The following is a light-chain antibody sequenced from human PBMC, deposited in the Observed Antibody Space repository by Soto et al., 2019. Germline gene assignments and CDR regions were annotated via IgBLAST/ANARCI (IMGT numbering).Light chain of an antibody. Sequence: IVMTQSPATLSLSPGERATLSCRASQSVSSNLAWYQKKPGQAPRLLLYGASTRATGIPARFSGSGSGTELTLTISSLQSEDFAVYYCQQYNNWPPWTFGQGTKVDIK. CDR3: QQYNNWPPWT. CDR1: QSVSSN. V-gene: IGKV3-15*01. J-gene: IGKJ1*01. CDR2: GAS.